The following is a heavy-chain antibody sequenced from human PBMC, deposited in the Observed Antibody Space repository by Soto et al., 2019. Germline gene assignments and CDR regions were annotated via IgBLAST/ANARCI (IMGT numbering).Heavy chain of an antibody. CDR2: INAGNGNT. CDR3: ARVAAAGLIDY. V-gene: IGHV1-3*05. CDR1: GYTFTSYA. J-gene: IGHJ4*02. Sequence: QVQLVQSGAEEKKPGASVKVSCKASGYTFTSYAMHWVRQAPGQRLEWMGWINAGNGNTKYSQKFQGRVTITRDTAASTAYMELSSLRSEDTAVYYCARVAAAGLIDYWGQGTLVTVSS. D-gene: IGHD6-13*01.